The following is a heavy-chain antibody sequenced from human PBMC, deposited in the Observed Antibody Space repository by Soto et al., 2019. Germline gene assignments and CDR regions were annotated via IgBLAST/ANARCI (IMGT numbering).Heavy chain of an antibody. CDR1: GFSFDNFA. Sequence: EVQLVESGGGLVQPGRSLRLSCAASGFSFDNFALHWVRQAPGKGLEWVSGISSNRGNRGYADSVKGRFTISRDNAKNSLYLEMSSLRAVDTAFYYCAKATKPYTNYHFYGMDVWGQGTTVTVSS. CDR3: AKATKPYTNYHFYGMDV. J-gene: IGHJ6*02. D-gene: IGHD4-4*01. V-gene: IGHV3-9*01. CDR2: ISSNRGNR.